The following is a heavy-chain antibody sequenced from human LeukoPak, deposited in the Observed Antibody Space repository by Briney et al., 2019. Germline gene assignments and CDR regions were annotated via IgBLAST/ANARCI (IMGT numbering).Heavy chain of an antibody. CDR3: ARESRSGGSGIRGWFDP. Sequence: ASVKVSCKASGYTFTSYGISWVRQAPGQGLEWMGWISAYNGNTNYAQKLQGRVTMTTDTSTSTAYMELRSLRSDDTAVYYCARESRSGGSGIRGWFDPWGQGTLVTVSS. CDR1: GYTFTSYG. J-gene: IGHJ5*02. CDR2: ISAYNGNT. D-gene: IGHD3-10*01. V-gene: IGHV1-18*01.